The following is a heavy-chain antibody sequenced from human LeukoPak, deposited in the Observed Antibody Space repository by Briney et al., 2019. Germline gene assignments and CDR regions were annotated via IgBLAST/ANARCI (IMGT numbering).Heavy chain of an antibody. Sequence: GGSLRLSCAASGFTLSNYEINWVRQAPGKGLEWVSYITSSGSTRYYADSVKGRFTISRDNAKNSLSLQMNSLRAEDTALYYCARQISSGYILLDQWGQGTLVTVPS. CDR3: ARQISSGYILLDQ. V-gene: IGHV3-48*03. CDR1: GFTLSNYE. J-gene: IGHJ4*02. D-gene: IGHD3-22*01. CDR2: ITSSGSTR.